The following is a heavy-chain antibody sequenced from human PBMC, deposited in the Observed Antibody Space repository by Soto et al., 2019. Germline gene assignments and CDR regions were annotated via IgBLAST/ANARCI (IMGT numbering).Heavy chain of an antibody. CDR1: GYTFTIYG. CDR2: ISAYNGNT. V-gene: IGHV1-18*01. CDR3: ARGAVAGTGGWFDP. D-gene: IGHD6-19*01. Sequence: ASVKVSCKASGYTFTIYGISCVLQSPVQGLEWMGWISAYNGNTNYAQKLQGRVTMTTDTSTSTAYMELRSLRSDDTAVYYCARGAVAGTGGWFDPWGQGTLVTVSS. J-gene: IGHJ5*02.